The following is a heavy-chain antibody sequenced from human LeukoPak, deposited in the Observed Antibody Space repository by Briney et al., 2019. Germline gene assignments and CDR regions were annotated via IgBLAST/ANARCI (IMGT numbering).Heavy chain of an antibody. D-gene: IGHD3-22*01. J-gene: IGHJ3*02. CDR3: AKGPNSSGYYWGAFDI. CDR1: GFTFDDYA. V-gene: IGHV3-9*01. CDR2: SSWNSGSI. Sequence: PGGSLRLSCAASGFTFDDYAMHWVRQAPGKGLEWVSGSSWNSGSIGYADSVKGRFTISRDNAKNSLYLQMNSLRAEDTALYYCAKGPNSSGYYWGAFDIWGQGTMVTVSS.